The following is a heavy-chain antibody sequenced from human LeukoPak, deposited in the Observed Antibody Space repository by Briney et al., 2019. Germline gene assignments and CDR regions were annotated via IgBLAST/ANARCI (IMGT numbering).Heavy chain of an antibody. Sequence: SVKVSCKASGGTFSSYAISWVRQAPGQGLEWMEGIIPIFGTANYAQKFQGRVTITADESTSTAYMELSSLRSEDTAVYYCARPYSHYYDSSGYSHWGQGTLVTVSS. CDR3: ARPYSHYYDSSGYSH. CDR2: IIPIFGTA. CDR1: GGTFSSYA. D-gene: IGHD3-22*01. V-gene: IGHV1-69*13. J-gene: IGHJ4*02.